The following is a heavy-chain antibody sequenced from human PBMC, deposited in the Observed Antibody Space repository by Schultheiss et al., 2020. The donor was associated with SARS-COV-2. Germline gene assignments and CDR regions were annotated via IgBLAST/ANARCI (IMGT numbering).Heavy chain of an antibody. Sequence: SETLSLTCTVSGGSISSYYWSWMRQPPGKGLEWIGEINHSGSTNYNASLKSRVTISVDTSKNQFSLKLSSVTAADTAVYYCAREYERWKNYYYYYGMDVWGQGTTVTVAS. CDR3: AREYERWKNYYYYYGMDV. D-gene: IGHD1-1*01. CDR2: INHSGST. J-gene: IGHJ6*02. V-gene: IGHV4-34*01. CDR1: GGSISSYY.